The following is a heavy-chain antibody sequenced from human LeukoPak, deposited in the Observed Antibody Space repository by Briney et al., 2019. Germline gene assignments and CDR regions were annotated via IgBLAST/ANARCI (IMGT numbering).Heavy chain of an antibody. D-gene: IGHD4-17*01. CDR3: ARNYGSEAACDY. Sequence: GASVKVSCKASGYTFTSYDINWVRQATGQGLEWMGWMNPNSGNTGYAQKFQGRVTMTRDMSTSTVYMELSSLRSEDTAVYYCARNYGSEAACDYWGQGTLVTVSS. CDR1: GYTFTSYD. V-gene: IGHV1-8*02. CDR2: MNPNSGNT. J-gene: IGHJ4*02.